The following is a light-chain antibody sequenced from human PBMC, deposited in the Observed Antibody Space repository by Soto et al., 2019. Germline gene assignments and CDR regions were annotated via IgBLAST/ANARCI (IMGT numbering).Light chain of an antibody. CDR3: QQYTS. CDR2: DAS. J-gene: IGKJ5*01. Sequence: DIQMTQSPSTLSASVGDRVTITCRASQSISSWLAWYQQKPGKAPKLLIYDASSLESGVPSRFSGSGSGTESTLTISSLQPDDFATYYCQQYTSFGQGSRLEIK. CDR1: QSISSW. V-gene: IGKV1-5*01.